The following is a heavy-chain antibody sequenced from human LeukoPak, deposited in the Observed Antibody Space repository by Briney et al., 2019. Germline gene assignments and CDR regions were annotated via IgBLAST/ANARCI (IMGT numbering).Heavy chain of an antibody. CDR1: GASISSGGYY. Sequence: SETLSLTCAVSGASISSGGYYWSWIRQPPGKGLEWIGYIYYSGSTNYNPSLKSRVTISVDTSKNQFSLKLSSVTAADTAVYYCARLMVRGVIATYYFDYWGQGTLVTVSS. D-gene: IGHD3-10*01. J-gene: IGHJ4*02. CDR3: ARLMVRGVIATYYFDY. CDR2: IYYSGST. V-gene: IGHV4-61*08.